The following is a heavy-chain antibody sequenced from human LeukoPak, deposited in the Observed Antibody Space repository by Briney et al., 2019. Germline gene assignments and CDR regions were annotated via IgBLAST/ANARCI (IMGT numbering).Heavy chain of an antibody. D-gene: IGHD1-1*01. CDR3: AREGGTTGTTSFDY. CDR2: ISSSSSYI. V-gene: IGHV3-21*01. CDR1: GFTFSSYS. Sequence: PGGSLRLSCAASGFTFSSYSMNWVRQAPGKGLEWVSSISSSSSYIYYADSVKGRFTISRDNAKNSLYLQMNSLRAEDTAVYYCAREGGTTGTTSFDYWGQGTLVTVSS. J-gene: IGHJ4*02.